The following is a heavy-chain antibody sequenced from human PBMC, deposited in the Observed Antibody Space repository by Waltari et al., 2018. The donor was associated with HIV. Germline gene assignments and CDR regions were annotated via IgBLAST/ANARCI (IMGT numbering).Heavy chain of an antibody. CDR2: AIPMFRTA. D-gene: IGHD3-3*01. V-gene: IGHV1-69*08. Sequence: VHLVPSGAAVKKPRYSVTVSCKASGGPFVSHGFTWVRQAAGQGLEWMGRAIPMFRTANYSRKFQGRVTITADKSTTTAYMELNGLRIDDTAVYYCASARETMGVDCDSWGQGTLVTVS. CDR1: GGPFVSHG. J-gene: IGHJ5*01. CDR3: ASARETMGVDCDS.